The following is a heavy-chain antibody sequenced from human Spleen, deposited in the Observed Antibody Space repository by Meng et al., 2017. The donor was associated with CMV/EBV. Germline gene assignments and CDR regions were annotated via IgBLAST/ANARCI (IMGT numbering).Heavy chain of an antibody. Sequence: GGSLRLSCAASGFTFSSFWMSWVRQAPGKGLEWVSVIYAGGSTYYADSVKGRFTISRDNSRNTLYLQMNSLRAEDTAVYYCARNPPPWGGADHWCQGTLVTVS. CDR3: ARNPPPWGGADH. D-gene: IGHD3-10*01. J-gene: IGHJ4*02. V-gene: IGHV3-53*01. CDR2: IYAGGST. CDR1: GFTFSSFW.